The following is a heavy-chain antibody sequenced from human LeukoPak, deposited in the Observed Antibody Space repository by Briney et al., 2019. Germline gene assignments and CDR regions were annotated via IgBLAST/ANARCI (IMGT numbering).Heavy chain of an antibody. D-gene: IGHD3-10*01. CDR1: GYTFTSYG. CDR3: ARRWDTMVRGLAFDP. CDR2: ISAYNGNT. Sequence: ASVKVSCKAPGYTFTSYGISWVRQAPGQGLEWMGWISAYNGNTNYAQKLQGRVTMTTDTSTSTAYMELRSLRSDDTAVYYCARRWDTMVRGLAFDPWGQGTLVTVSS. V-gene: IGHV1-18*01. J-gene: IGHJ5*02.